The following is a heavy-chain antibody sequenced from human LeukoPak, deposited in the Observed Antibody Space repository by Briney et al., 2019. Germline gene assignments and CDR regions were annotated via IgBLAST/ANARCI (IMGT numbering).Heavy chain of an antibody. CDR3: AKEQRDWNYGVFDY. D-gene: IGHD1-7*01. J-gene: IGHJ4*02. Sequence: GGSLRLSCAASGFTFSSYGMHWVRQAPGKGLEWVAFIRCDGSNKYYADSVKGRFTISRDNSKNMLYLQMNSLRAEDTAEYYCAKEQRDWNYGVFDYWGQGTQVTVSS. CDR1: GFTFSSYG. CDR2: IRCDGSNK. V-gene: IGHV3-30*02.